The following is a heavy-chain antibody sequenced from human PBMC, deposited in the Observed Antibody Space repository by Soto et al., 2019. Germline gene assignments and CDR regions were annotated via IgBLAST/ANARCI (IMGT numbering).Heavy chain of an antibody. J-gene: IGHJ4*02. CDR3: ARAHWIFGVVITAY. Sequence: SETLSLTCTVSGGSISSGDYYWSWIRQPPGKGLEWIGYIYYSGSTYYNPSLKSRVTISVDTSKNQFSLKLSSVTAADTAVYYCARAHWIFGVVITAYWGQGTLVTVSS. V-gene: IGHV4-30-4*01. CDR1: GGSISSGDYY. D-gene: IGHD3-3*01. CDR2: IYYSGST.